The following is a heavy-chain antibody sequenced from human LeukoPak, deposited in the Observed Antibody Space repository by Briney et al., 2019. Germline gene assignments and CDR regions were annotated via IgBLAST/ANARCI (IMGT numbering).Heavy chain of an antibody. CDR3: ANQYSSGWCDY. D-gene: IGHD6-19*01. Sequence: SETLSLTCAVYGGSFSGYYWSWIRQPPGKGLEWIGEINHSGSTNYNLSLKSRVTISVDTSKNQFSLKLSSVTAADTAVYYCANQYSSGWCDYWGQGTLVTASS. J-gene: IGHJ4*02. CDR1: GGSFSGYY. V-gene: IGHV4-34*01. CDR2: INHSGST.